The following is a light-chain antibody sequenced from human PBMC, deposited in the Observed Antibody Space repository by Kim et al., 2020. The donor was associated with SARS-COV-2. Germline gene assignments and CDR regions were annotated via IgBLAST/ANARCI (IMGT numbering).Light chain of an antibody. Sequence: SASVGDRVTITCQAREDISNYLNWYQQKPGKAPKLLIYDASNVETGVPSRFSGSGSGTDFTFTISSLQPEDIATYYCQQYDNLPYTFARGPSWRS. J-gene: IGKJ2*01. CDR3: QQYDNLPYT. V-gene: IGKV1-33*01. CDR1: EDISNY. CDR2: DAS.